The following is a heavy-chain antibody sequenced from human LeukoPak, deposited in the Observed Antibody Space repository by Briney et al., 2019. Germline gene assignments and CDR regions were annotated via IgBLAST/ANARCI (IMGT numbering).Heavy chain of an antibody. CDR1: GFTFSSYA. D-gene: IGHD1-26*01. V-gene: IGHV3-21*01. CDR3: ARDLSGSYYVFDY. Sequence: GGSLRLSCAASGFTFSSYAMNWVRQAPGKGLEWVSSISSSSSYIYYADSVKGRFTISRDNAKNSLYLQMNSLRAEDTAVYYCARDLSGSYYVFDYWGQGTLVTVSS. J-gene: IGHJ4*02. CDR2: ISSSSSYI.